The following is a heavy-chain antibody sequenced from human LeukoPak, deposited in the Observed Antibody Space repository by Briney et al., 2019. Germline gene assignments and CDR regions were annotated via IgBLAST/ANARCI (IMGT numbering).Heavy chain of an antibody. V-gene: IGHV4-59*08. J-gene: IGHJ4*02. Sequence: SETLSLTCTVSGGSISSYYWSWVRQTPGKGLVWIGDIYYSGSTKYNPSLERRVTTLLSTSKNQFSLKLSSVSAEVTAVYYGARHTDIAPLSSLKYWGQGTLVPVSS. D-gene: IGHD6-13*01. CDR2: IYYSGST. CDR1: GGSISSYY. CDR3: ARHTDIAPLSSLKY.